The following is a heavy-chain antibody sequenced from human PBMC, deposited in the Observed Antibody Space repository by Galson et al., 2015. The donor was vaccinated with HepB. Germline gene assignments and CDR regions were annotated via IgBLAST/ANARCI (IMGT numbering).Heavy chain of an antibody. J-gene: IGHJ4*02. Sequence: SVKVSCKASGYTFTGYYMHWVRQAPGQGLEWMGWINPNSGGTNYAQKFQGRVTMTRDTSISTAYMELSRLRSDDTAVYYCARVPFIAARWEFDYWGQGTLVTVSS. CDR2: INPNSGGT. D-gene: IGHD6-6*01. CDR3: ARVPFIAARWEFDY. V-gene: IGHV1-2*02. CDR1: GYTFTGYY.